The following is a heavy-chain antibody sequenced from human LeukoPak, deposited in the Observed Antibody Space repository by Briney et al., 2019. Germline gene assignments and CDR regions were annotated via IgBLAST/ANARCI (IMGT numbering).Heavy chain of an antibody. CDR3: ARHASGGRWLQWNS. Sequence: SETLSLTCIVSGGSISNYYWSWIRQPPGKGLEWIGFIFYTGTTNYNPSFGSRVTMSVDTSNDQFSLRLTSVTASDTAIYYCARHASGGRWLQWNSWGEGTLVTVSS. D-gene: IGHD5-24*01. CDR1: GGSISNYY. V-gene: IGHV4-59*08. CDR2: IFYTGTT. J-gene: IGHJ4*02.